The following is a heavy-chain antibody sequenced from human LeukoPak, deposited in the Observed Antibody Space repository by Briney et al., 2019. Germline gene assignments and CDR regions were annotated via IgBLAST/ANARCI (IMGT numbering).Heavy chain of an antibody. CDR1: GGSISSRSYH. Sequence: SETLSLTCTVSGGSISSRSYHWSWIRQPAGKGLEWIGRIYTSGSTNYNPSLKSRVTISVDTSKNQFSLKLSSVTAADTAVYFCARGPYSYDSSGAFDIWGQGTMVTVSS. CDR3: ARGPYSYDSSGAFDI. J-gene: IGHJ3*02. D-gene: IGHD3-22*01. CDR2: IYTSGST. V-gene: IGHV4-61*02.